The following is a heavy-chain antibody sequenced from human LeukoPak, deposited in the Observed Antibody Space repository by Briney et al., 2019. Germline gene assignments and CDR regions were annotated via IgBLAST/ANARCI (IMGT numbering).Heavy chain of an antibody. D-gene: IGHD2-21*02. CDR3: AKDYCGGDCYPDY. CDR2: ISYDGSNK. J-gene: IGHJ4*02. Sequence: GGSLRLSCAASGFTFRSYGMHWVRRAPGKGLEWVAVISYDGSNKYYADSVKGRFTISRDNSKNTLYLQMNSLRAEDTAVYYCAKDYCGGDCYPDYWGQGTLVTVSS. V-gene: IGHV3-30*18. CDR1: GFTFRSYG.